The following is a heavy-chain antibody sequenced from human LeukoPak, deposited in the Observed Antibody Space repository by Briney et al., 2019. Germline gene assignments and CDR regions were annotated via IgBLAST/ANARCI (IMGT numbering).Heavy chain of an antibody. CDR2: MNPNSGNT. J-gene: IGHJ6*03. D-gene: IGHD6-19*01. V-gene: IGHV1-8*03. CDR1: GYTFTSYD. CDR3: ARVFAPRYSSGWFGYYYYMDV. Sequence: ASVKVSCKASGYTFTSYDINWVRQATGQGLEWMGWMNPNSGNTAYAQKFQGRVTITRNTSISTAYMELSRLRSDDTAVYYCARVFAPRYSSGWFGYYYYMDVWGKGTTVTVSS.